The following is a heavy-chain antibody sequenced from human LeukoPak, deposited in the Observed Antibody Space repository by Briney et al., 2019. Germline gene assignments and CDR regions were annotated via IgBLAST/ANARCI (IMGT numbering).Heavy chain of an antibody. CDR3: ARLEMTTESNWFDP. J-gene: IGHJ5*02. Sequence: SETLSLTCTVSGGPISSPNHFWGWVRQPPGKGLEWIGSVYYGGSTYSNPSLKSRVTISVDTSKNQFSLKLSSVTAADTAVYYCARLEMTTESNWFDPWGQGTLVTVSS. CDR1: GGPISSPNHF. D-gene: IGHD4-11*01. V-gene: IGHV4-39*07. CDR2: VYYGGST.